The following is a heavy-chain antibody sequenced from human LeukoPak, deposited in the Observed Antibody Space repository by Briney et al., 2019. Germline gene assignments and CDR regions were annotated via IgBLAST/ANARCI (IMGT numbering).Heavy chain of an antibody. J-gene: IGHJ4*02. CDR2: INDDGRQE. CDR3: ACMEQK. Sequence: PGGSLRLSCATSGFTFRDYWMTWVRQAPGKGLECLASINDDGRQEYYVDSVKGRFTISRDNAKNTLYLQMNSLRAEDTAVYYCACMEQKWGQGTLVTVSS. D-gene: IGHD1-1*01. CDR1: GFTFRDYW. V-gene: IGHV3-7*01.